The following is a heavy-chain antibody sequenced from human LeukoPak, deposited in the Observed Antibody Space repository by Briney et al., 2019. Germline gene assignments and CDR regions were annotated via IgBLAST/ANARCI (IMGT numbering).Heavy chain of an antibody. CDR1: GGSISSSSYY. Sequence: SETLSLTCTVSGGSISSSSYYWGWIRQPPGKGLEWIGSIYYSGSTYYNPSLKSRVTISVDTSKNQFSLKLSSVAAADTAVYYCARDPLSGNHGHYYYYYYMDVWGKGTTVTVSS. CDR2: IYYSGST. D-gene: IGHD6-19*01. CDR3: ARDPLSGNHGHYYYYYYMDV. V-gene: IGHV4-39*07. J-gene: IGHJ6*03.